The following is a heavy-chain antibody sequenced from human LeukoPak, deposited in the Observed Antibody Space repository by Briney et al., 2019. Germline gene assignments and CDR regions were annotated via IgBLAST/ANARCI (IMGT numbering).Heavy chain of an antibody. CDR3: ARDPVVPAAEDRTGNWFDP. J-gene: IGHJ5*02. CDR1: GFTFSSYS. D-gene: IGHD2-2*01. Sequence: GGSLRLSCAASGFTFSSYSMNWVRQAPGKGLEWVSYISSSSSTIYYADSVKGRFTISRDNAKNSLYLQMNSLRAEDTAVYYCARDPVVPAAEDRTGNWFDPWGQGTLVTVSS. V-gene: IGHV3-48*01. CDR2: ISSSSSTI.